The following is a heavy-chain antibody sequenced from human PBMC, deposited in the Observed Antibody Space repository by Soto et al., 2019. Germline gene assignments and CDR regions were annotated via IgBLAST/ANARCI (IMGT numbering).Heavy chain of an antibody. CDR2: ISKSSRYI. V-gene: IGHV3-21*01. Sequence: GGSLWLSCAASGFTFSSYSMNWVRQAPGKGLEWVSSISKSSRYIYYADSVKGRFTISRDNAKNSLYLQMNSLRAEDTAVYYCARDYYDSFFDYWGEGTLVTVPQ. J-gene: IGHJ4*02. D-gene: IGHD3-22*01. CDR1: GFTFSSYS. CDR3: ARDYYDSFFDY.